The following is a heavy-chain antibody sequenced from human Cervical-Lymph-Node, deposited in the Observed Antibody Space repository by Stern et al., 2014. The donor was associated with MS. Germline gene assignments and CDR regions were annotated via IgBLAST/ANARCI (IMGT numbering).Heavy chain of an antibody. CDR3: VREKATYYYDSSGSRGFDL. J-gene: IGHJ3*01. Sequence: QVQLGQSGAEVKKPGASVKVSCKASGYSFNSYYIHWVRQAPGQGLEWMGRFNPSGGRATYAQRFQGRVTMTRDTSTSTVYVEMSSLRSEDTAVYYCVREKATYYYDSSGSRGFDLWGQGTMVTVSS. CDR1: GYSFNSYY. CDR2: FNPSGGRA. V-gene: IGHV1-46*02. D-gene: IGHD3-22*01.